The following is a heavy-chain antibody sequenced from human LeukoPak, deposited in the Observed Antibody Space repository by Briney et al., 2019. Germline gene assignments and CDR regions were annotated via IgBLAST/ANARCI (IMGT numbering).Heavy chain of an antibody. V-gene: IGHV3-23*01. J-gene: IGHJ4*02. Sequence: GGSLRLSCAAPGFTSTNYAMNWVRQAPGKGLEWVSVLIGSSGSTDYADSVKGRFTISRDNSKNTVFLQMNSLRAEDTAIYYCAKGAYDYIEIGYFDSWGQGTLVTVSS. CDR3: AKGAYDYIEIGYFDS. D-gene: IGHD5-12*01. CDR2: LIGSSGST. CDR1: GFTSTNYA.